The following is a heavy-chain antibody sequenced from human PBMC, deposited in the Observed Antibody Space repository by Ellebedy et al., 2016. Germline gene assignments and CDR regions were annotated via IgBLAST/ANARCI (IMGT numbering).Heavy chain of an antibody. Sequence: GESLKISXAASGFTFSSYAMSWVRQAPGKGLEWVSAISGSGGSTYYADSVKGRFTISRDNSKNTLYLQMNSLRAEDTAVYFCAREGSSSAAEIGIPGYWGQGTLVTVSA. CDR3: AREGSSSAAEIGIPGY. V-gene: IGHV3-23*01. CDR2: ISGSGGST. D-gene: IGHD2-21*01. J-gene: IGHJ4*02. CDR1: GFTFSSYA.